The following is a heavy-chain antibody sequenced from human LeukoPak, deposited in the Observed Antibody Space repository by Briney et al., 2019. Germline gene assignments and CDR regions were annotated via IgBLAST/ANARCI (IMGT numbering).Heavy chain of an antibody. V-gene: IGHV4-59*05. D-gene: IGHD3-10*01. CDR1: GGSISSYY. CDR3: ASREGSTYYYGSGTLGAFDI. Sequence: SETLSLTCTVSGGSISSYYWSWIRQPPGKGLEWIGSIYYSGSTYYNPSLKSRVTISVDTSKNQFSLKLSSVTAADTAVYYCASREGSTYYYGSGTLGAFDIWGQGTMVTVSS. CDR2: IYYSGST. J-gene: IGHJ3*02.